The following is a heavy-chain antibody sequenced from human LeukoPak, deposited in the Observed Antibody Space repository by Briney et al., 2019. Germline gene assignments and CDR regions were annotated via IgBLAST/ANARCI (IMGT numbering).Heavy chain of an antibody. CDR2: INHSGST. J-gene: IGHJ4*02. V-gene: IGHV4-34*01. CDR3: ARGPPDFDWLPFDF. Sequence: PSETLSLTCAVYGGSLSGYYWSWIRQPPGKGPEWIGEINHSGSTNYNPSLKSRVTISVDTSKNQFSLGLTSVTTADTAVFYCARGPPDFDWLPFDFWAQGTLVSVSS. D-gene: IGHD3-9*01. CDR1: GGSLSGYY.